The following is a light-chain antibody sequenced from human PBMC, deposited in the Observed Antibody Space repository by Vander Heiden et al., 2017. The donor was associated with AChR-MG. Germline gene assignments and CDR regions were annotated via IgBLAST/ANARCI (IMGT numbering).Light chain of an antibody. J-gene: IGLJ3*02. CDR2: STN. CDR1: SGSVSTSYY. V-gene: IGLV8-61*01. CDR3: VLYMGSGTWV. Sequence: QTVVTQEPSFSVSPGGRVTLTCGLSSGSVSTSYYPNWYQQTPGQAPRTLIYSTNTRSSGVPDRFSGSILGNKAALTITGAQADDESDYYCVLYMGSGTWVFGGGTKLTVL.